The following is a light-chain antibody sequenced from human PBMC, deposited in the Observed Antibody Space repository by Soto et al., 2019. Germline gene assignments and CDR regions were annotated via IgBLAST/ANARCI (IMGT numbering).Light chain of an antibody. Sequence: EIVMTQSPATLSVSPGERATLSCTASHYIYRHVAWSQHRPGQAPRLLIFRATPRATGTPARFSGSGSGTEFTLTITSLQSEDFALYYCQQYHNLWTFGQGTEVEIK. CDR1: HYIYRH. J-gene: IGKJ1*01. CDR2: RAT. CDR3: QQYHNLWT. V-gene: IGKV3-15*01.